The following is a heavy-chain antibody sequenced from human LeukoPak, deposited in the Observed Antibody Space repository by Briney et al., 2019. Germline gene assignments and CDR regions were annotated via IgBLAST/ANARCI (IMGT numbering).Heavy chain of an antibody. V-gene: IGHV1-69*05. CDR1: GGTFSSYA. J-gene: IGHJ4*02. Sequence: ASVKVSCKASGGTFSSYAISWVRQAPGQGLEWMGGIIPMFGTANYAQKFQGRVTMTRDTSTSTVYMELSSLRSEDTAVYYCAREFRVVAAAGTPNYFDYWGQGTLVTVSS. D-gene: IGHD6-13*01. CDR2: IIPMFGTA. CDR3: AREFRVVAAAGTPNYFDY.